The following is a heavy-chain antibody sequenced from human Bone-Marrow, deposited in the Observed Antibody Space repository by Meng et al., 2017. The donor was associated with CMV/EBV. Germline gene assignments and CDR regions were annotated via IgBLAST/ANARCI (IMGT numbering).Heavy chain of an antibody. CDR1: GGTFSSYA. V-gene: IGHV1-69*05. Sequence: SVKVSCKASGGTFSSYAISWVRQAPGQGLEWMGGIIPIFGTANYAQKFQGRVTITTDESTSTAYMELSSLRSEDTAVYYCAREGDGYNYFDYWGPGTLVTVSS. J-gene: IGHJ4*02. CDR2: IIPIFGTA. D-gene: IGHD5-24*01. CDR3: AREGDGYNYFDY.